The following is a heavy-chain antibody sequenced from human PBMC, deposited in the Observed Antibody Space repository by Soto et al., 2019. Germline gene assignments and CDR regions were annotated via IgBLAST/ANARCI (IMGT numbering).Heavy chain of an antibody. CDR1: GGSFSGYY. D-gene: IGHD7-27*01. Sequence: SETLSLTCAVYGGSFSGYYWSWIRQPPGKGLEWIGEINHSGSTNYNPSLKSRVTISVDTSKNQFSLKLSSVTAADTAVYYCARDPSVKKYVMGVTGDYMDVWGKGTTVTVSS. J-gene: IGHJ6*03. CDR3: ARDPSVKKYVMGVTGDYMDV. CDR2: INHSGST. V-gene: IGHV4-34*01.